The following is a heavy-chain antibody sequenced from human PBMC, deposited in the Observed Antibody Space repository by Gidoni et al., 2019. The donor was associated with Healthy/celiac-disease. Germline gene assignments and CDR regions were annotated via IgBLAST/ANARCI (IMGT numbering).Heavy chain of an antibody. Sequence: EVQLLESGGGLVQPGGSLRLSCPASGFTFSSYAMSWVRQAPGQGLEWVSAISGSGGSTYYADSVKGRFTISRDNSKNTLYLQMNSLRAEDTAVYYCAKDPYSSSWSVGFDPWGQGTLVTVSS. D-gene: IGHD6-13*01. CDR1: GFTFSSYA. V-gene: IGHV3-23*01. CDR2: ISGSGGST. J-gene: IGHJ5*02. CDR3: AKDPYSSSWSVGFDP.